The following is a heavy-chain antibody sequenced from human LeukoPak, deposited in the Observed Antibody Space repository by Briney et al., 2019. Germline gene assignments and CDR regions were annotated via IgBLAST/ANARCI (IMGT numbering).Heavy chain of an antibody. J-gene: IGHJ4*02. Sequence: TGGSLRLSCAASGFTFSSYWMHWVRQAPGKGLVWVSRINSDGSSTSYADSVKGRFTISRDNSKNTLYLQMNSLRAEDTAVYYCARSGSYGIFDYWGQGTLVTVSS. V-gene: IGHV3-74*01. CDR2: INSDGSST. D-gene: IGHD1-26*01. CDR3: ARSGSYGIFDY. CDR1: GFTFSSYW.